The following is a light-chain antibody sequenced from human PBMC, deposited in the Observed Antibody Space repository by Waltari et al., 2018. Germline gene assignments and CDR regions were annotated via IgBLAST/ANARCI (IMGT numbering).Light chain of an antibody. J-gene: IGKJ1*01. CDR3: QQNYRTPPT. CDR2: AAT. Sequence: GDRVTITCRASQSISDYLNWFQVKPGRAPNLLIYAATGLQSGVPSRFNGSGSGAHFTLTISRLRPEDSASYFCQQNYRTPPTFGQGTKVEI. V-gene: IGKV1-39*01. CDR1: QSISDY.